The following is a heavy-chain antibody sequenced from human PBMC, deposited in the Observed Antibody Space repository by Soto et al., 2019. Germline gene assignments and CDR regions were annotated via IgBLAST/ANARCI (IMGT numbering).Heavy chain of an antibody. CDR2: ISGSGAGT. CDR1: GFTFSSYA. Sequence: EVQLLQSGGGLVQPGGSLRLSCAASGFTFSSYAMSWVRQAPGKGLEWVSGISGSGAGTYYADSVKGRFTISRDNSKNTLYLQMNSLSAEDTAVYYCAKAYGDYSFDYWGHGTLVSVSS. CDR3: AKAYGDYSFDY. J-gene: IGHJ4*01. V-gene: IGHV3-23*01. D-gene: IGHD4-17*01.